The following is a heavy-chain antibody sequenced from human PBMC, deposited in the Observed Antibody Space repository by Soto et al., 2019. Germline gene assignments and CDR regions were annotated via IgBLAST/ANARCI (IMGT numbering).Heavy chain of an antibody. Sequence: SETLSLTCAVYGGSFSGYYWSWIRQPPGKGLEWIGEINHSGSTNYNPSLKSRVTISVDTSKNQFSLKLSSVTAADTAVYYCARGSTRYCSGGSCYPVWEYWGQGTLVTVSS. CDR1: GGSFSGYY. CDR3: ARGSTRYCSGGSCYPVWEY. D-gene: IGHD2-15*01. CDR2: INHSGST. J-gene: IGHJ4*02. V-gene: IGHV4-34*01.